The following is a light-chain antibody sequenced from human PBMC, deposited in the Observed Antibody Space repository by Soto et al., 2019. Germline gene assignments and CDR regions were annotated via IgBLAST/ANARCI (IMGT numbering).Light chain of an antibody. CDR2: DVS. CDR1: SSDVGGYNY. V-gene: IGLV2-14*01. CDR3: RAQTSSVL. J-gene: IGLJ2*01. Sequence: QSVLTQPASVSGSPGQSITISCTGTSSDVGGYNYVSWYQQHPDKAPKLMIYDVSNPPTGVSSPLSGSKSGNSASLTSPGLPVEGEAEYYCRAQTSSVLFCGGTELT.